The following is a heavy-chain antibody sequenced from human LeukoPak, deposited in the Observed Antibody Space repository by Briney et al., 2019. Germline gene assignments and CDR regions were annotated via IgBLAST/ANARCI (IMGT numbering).Heavy chain of an antibody. Sequence: PSETLSLTCTVSGGSISSGGYYWSWIRQPPGKGLEWIGEINHSGSTNYNPSLKSRVTISVDTSKNQFSLKLSSVTAADTAVYYCARGDKRQLRDFWSGYPNYYYYYGMDIWGQGTTVTVSS. CDR3: ARGDKRQLRDFWSGYPNYYYYYGMDI. CDR1: GGSISSGGYY. CDR2: INHSGST. V-gene: IGHV4-39*07. D-gene: IGHD3-3*01. J-gene: IGHJ6*02.